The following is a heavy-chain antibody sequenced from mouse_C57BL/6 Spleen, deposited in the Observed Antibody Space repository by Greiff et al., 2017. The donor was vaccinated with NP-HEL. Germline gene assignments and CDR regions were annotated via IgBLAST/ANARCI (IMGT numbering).Heavy chain of an antibody. CDR2: IYPGSGNT. D-gene: IGHD1-2*01. CDR3: ARSTAQGAMDY. Sequence: QVQLQQSGAELVRPGASVKLSCKASGYTFTDYYINWVKQRPGQGLEWIARIYPGSGNTYYNEKFKGKATLTAEQSSSTAYMQLSSLTSEDSAVYFCARSTAQGAMDYWGQGTSVTVSS. V-gene: IGHV1-76*01. CDR1: GYTFTDYY. J-gene: IGHJ4*01.